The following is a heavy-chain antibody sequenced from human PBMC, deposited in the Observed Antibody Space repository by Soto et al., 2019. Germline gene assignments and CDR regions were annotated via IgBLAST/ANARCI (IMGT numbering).Heavy chain of an antibody. J-gene: IGHJ3*02. D-gene: IGHD2-15*01. CDR2: ISYDGSNK. V-gene: IGHV3-30-3*01. Sequence: GGSLRLSCAASGFTFSSYAMHWVRQAPGKGLEWVAVISYDGSNKYYADSVKGRFTISRDNSKNTLYLQMNSLRAEDTAVYYCARETSYWRAFDIWGQGTMVTVSS. CDR1: GFTFSSYA. CDR3: ARETSYWRAFDI.